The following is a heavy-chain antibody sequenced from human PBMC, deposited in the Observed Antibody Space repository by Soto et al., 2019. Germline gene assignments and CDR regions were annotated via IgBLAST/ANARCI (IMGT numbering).Heavy chain of an antibody. J-gene: IGHJ4*02. CDR2: VTSSSSSM. D-gene: IGHD6-6*01. Sequence: XVCLRLSCAASGFTFNGYSMNWVRQAPGKGLEWVSSVTSSSSSMLYADSVKGRFTISRDDAKDSLFLQMNSLRAEDTAVYYCARDKLIAARPDHFDYCGQGTLVTVPS. CDR1: GFTFNGYS. V-gene: IGHV3-21*01. CDR3: ARDKLIAARPDHFDY.